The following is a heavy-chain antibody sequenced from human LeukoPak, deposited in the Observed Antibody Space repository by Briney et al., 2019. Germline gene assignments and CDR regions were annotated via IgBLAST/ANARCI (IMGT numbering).Heavy chain of an antibody. CDR2: IYYSGST. J-gene: IGHJ4*02. D-gene: IGHD2-21*02. CDR3: ARLCGGDCYLDY. Sequence: KSSETLSLTYTVSGGSISSSSYYWGWIRQPPGKGLEWIGSIYYSGSTYYNPSLKSRVTISVDTSKNQFSLKLSSVTAADTAVYYCARLCGGDCYLDYWGQGTLVTVSS. V-gene: IGHV4-39*01. CDR1: GGSISSSSYY.